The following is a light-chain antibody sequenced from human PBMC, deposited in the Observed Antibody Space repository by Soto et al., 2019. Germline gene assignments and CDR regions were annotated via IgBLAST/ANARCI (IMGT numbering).Light chain of an antibody. CDR3: LQHNSYPPYT. CDR2: AAS. J-gene: IGKJ2*01. V-gene: IGKV1-17*01. CDR1: QSISSY. Sequence: DIQMTQSPSSLSASVGDRVTITCRASQSISSYLNWYQQKPGKAPKLLIYAASSLQSGVPSRFSGSGSGTEFTLTISSLQPEDFATYYCLQHNSYPPYTFGQGTKLEIK.